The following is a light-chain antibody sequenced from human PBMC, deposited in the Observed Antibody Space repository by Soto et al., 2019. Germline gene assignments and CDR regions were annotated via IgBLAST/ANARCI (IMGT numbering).Light chain of an antibody. J-gene: IGLJ3*02. CDR3: CSYVSSSTFWV. CDR1: SSDVGSYNV. Sequence: QSALTQPASVSGSPGQSITISCTGTSSDVGSYNVVSWYQQHPGKAPKFIIYEGSKRPSGVSNRFSGSKSGNTASLTISGLQAEDEADYYCCSYVSSSTFWVFGGGTKVTVL. V-gene: IGLV2-23*03. CDR2: EGS.